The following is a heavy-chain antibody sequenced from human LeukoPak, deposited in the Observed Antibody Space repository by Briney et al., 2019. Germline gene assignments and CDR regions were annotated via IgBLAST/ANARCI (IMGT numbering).Heavy chain of an antibody. CDR1: GDTVSSNSGA. Sequence: SQTLSLTCAVSGDTVSSNSGAWNWIRQSPSRGLEWLGRTYYRSKWYNDYALSVQTRITFNSDTSKNQFSLQLNSVTPEDTAVYYCARRLTQYDCFDPWGQGILVTVSS. CDR2: TYYRSKWYN. V-gene: IGHV6-1*01. CDR3: ARRLTQYDCFDP. J-gene: IGHJ5*02. D-gene: IGHD2-2*01.